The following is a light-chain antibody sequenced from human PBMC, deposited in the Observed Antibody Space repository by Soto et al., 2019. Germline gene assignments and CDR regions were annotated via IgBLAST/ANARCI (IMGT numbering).Light chain of an antibody. Sequence: EIVLTQSPGTLSLPPGERATLSCRASQSVSNNYLAWYQQKPGQAPRLLIYGASNRATGIPDRFSGSGSGTDFTLTISSLEPEDFAVYYCQQRMNWPLTFGQGTRLEIK. CDR1: QSVSNNY. V-gene: IGKV3D-20*02. J-gene: IGKJ5*01. CDR2: GAS. CDR3: QQRMNWPLT.